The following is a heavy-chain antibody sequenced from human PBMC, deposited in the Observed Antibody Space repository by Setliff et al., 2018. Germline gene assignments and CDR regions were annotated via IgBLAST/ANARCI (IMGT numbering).Heavy chain of an antibody. V-gene: IGHV3-7*01. Sequence: GGSLRLSCAASGFTFSSLWMSWVRQAPGKGLEWVANINQGGGAQFYVDSVKGRFTISRDSAKNSLHLQMTSLSAEDTAVYYCARRLPYFGMDVWGQGTTVTVSS. J-gene: IGHJ6*02. D-gene: IGHD2-15*01. CDR2: INQGGGAQ. CDR3: ARRLPYFGMDV. CDR1: GFTFSSLW.